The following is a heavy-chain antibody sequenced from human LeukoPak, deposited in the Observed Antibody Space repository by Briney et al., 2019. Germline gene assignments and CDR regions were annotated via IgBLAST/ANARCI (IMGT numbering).Heavy chain of an antibody. J-gene: IGHJ4*02. D-gene: IGHD3-10*01. CDR1: GGTFSSYA. CDR2: IIPIFGTA. CDR3: ARDALQLGPGVFDY. Sequence: ASVKVSCKASGGTFSSYAISWVRQAPGQGLEWMGGIIPIFGTANYAQKFQGRVTITADESTSTAYMELSSRRSEDTAVYYCARDALQLGPGVFDYWGQGTLVTVSS. V-gene: IGHV1-69*13.